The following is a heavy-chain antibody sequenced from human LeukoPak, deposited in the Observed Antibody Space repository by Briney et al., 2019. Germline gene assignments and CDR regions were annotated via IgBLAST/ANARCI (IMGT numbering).Heavy chain of an antibody. D-gene: IGHD3-22*01. CDR3: ARVVIMIVEGGDY. V-gene: IGHV3-21*01. CDR1: ECALSGYS. Sequence: MAGVFRRLSCVACECALSGYSMNWGRQGPGKGLEWVSSISSSSSYIYYADSVKGRFTISRDNAKNSLYLQMNSLRAEDTAVYSCARVVIMIVEGGDYWGQGTLVTVSS. CDR2: ISSSSSYI. J-gene: IGHJ4*02.